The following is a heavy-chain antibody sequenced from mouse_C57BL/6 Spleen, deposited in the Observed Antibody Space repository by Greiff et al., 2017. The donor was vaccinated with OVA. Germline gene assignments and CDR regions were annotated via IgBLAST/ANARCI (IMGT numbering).Heavy chain of an antibody. CDR1: GYTFTSYW. CDR2: INPSNGGT. J-gene: IGHJ3*01. V-gene: IGHV1-53*01. D-gene: IGHD1-1*01. Sequence: QVQLQQPGTELVKPGASVKLSCKASGYTFTSYWMHWVKQRPGQGLEWIGNINPSNGGTNYNEKFKSKATLTVDKSSSTAYMQLSSLTSEDSAVYYWARPSYGSSTWFAYWGQGTLVTVSA. CDR3: ARPSYGSSTWFAY.